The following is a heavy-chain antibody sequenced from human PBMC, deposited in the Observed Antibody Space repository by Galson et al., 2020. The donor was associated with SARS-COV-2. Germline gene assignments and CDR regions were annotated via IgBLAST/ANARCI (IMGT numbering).Heavy chain of an antibody. D-gene: IGHD6-19*01. CDR3: ADRHSSGWLGDWFDP. Sequence: SGPTLVKPTQTLTLTCTFSGFSLSTSGVGVGWIRQPPGKALEWLALIYWEDDKRYSPSLKSRLTITKDTSKNQVVLTMTNMDPVDTATYYGADRHSSGWLGDWFDPWGQGTLVTVSS. J-gene: IGHJ5*02. V-gene: IGHV2-5*02. CDR2: IYWEDDK. CDR1: GFSLSTSGVG.